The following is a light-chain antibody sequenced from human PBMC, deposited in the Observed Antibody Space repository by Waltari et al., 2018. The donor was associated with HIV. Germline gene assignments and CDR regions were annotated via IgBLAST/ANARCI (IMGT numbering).Light chain of an antibody. CDR1: SSDVGGYHY. CDR3: CSYAGRYSVI. CDR2: DVN. Sequence: QSALTQPRSVSGSPGQSVTISCTGTSSDVGGYHYVSWYQQYPGKAPRVIIYDVNKRPSGFPDRFSGSKADNTASLAISGLQVEDEADYYCCSYAGRYSVIFGGGTKLTVL. V-gene: IGLV2-11*01. J-gene: IGLJ2*01.